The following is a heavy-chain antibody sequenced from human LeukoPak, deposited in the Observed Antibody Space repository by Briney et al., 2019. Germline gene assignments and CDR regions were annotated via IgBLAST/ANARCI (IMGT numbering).Heavy chain of an antibody. CDR3: ARGLGGYDSSGYYYVWFDP. V-gene: IGHV1-8*01. Sequence: ASVKVSCKASGYTFTSYDINWVRQATGQGLEWMGWMNPNSGNTGYAQKFQGRVTMTRNTSISTAYMELSSLRSEDTAVYYSARGLGGYDSSGYYYVWFDPWGQGTLVTVSS. CDR1: GYTFTSYD. D-gene: IGHD3-22*01. CDR2: MNPNSGNT. J-gene: IGHJ5*02.